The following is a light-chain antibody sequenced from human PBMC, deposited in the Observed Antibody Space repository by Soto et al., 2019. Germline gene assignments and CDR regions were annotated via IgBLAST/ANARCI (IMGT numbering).Light chain of an antibody. CDR1: QSVSGY. CDR3: QQRKKWPLT. J-gene: IGKJ4*01. CDR2: GAS. V-gene: IGKV3-11*01. Sequence: EIVLTQSPATLSLSPGERATLSCRASQSVSGYLAWYQQKPGQAPRLLIYGASSRATGIPARFSGSGSGTDFTLTISSLAPEDFAVYYCQQRKKWPLTFGGGTKLEIK.